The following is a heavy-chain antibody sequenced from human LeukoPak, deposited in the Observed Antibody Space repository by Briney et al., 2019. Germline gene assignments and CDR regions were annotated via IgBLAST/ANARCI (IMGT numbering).Heavy chain of an antibody. D-gene: IGHD7-27*01. V-gene: IGHV4-59*02. Sequence: SETLSLTCTVSGGSVSSSYWSWIRQPPGKGLEWIGHIYYSGTTSGNTNYNPSLKSRVTISIDTAKNQFSLQVRSVTAADAAVYYCARGSGRYYYYGVDVWGQGTTVAVSS. CDR1: GGSVSSSY. CDR3: ARGSGRYYYYGVDV. J-gene: IGHJ6*02. CDR2: IYYSGTTSGNT.